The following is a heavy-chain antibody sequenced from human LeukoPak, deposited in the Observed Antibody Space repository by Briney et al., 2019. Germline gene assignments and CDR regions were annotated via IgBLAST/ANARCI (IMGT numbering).Heavy chain of an antibody. Sequence: GESLKISCKGSGYSFTSYWIGWVRQAPGKGLEWVSAISGSGGSTYYADSVKGRFTISRDNSKNTLYLQMNSLRAEDTAVYYCAKGGMRADYWGQGTLVTVSS. V-gene: IGHV3-23*01. CDR2: ISGSGGST. D-gene: IGHD6-13*01. CDR1: GYSFTSYW. CDR3: AKGGMRADY. J-gene: IGHJ4*02.